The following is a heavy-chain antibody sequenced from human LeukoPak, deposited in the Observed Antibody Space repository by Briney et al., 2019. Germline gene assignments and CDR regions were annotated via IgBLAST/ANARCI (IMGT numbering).Heavy chain of an antibody. CDR1: GYTLTELS. D-gene: IGHD3-10*01. V-gene: IGHV1-24*01. J-gene: IGHJ4*02. CDR3: ATRITLVGGFDY. CDR2: FDPEDGET. Sequence: EASVKVSCKVSGYTLTELSMHWVRQAPGKGLEWMGGFDPEDGETIYAQKFQGRVTMTEDTSTDTAYMELSSLRSEATAVYYCATRITLVGGFDYWGQGTLVTVSS.